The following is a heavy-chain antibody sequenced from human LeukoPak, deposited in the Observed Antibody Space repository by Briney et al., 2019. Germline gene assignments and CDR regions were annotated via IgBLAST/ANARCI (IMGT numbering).Heavy chain of an antibody. D-gene: IGHD4-11*01. J-gene: IGHJ4*02. CDR2: INLNSGYT. Sequence: GASVKVSCKASGYTFTGYFMHWVRQAPGQGLQWLEWINLNSGYTNYARRFQGRVTMTRDTSITTAYMEMRGLRSDDTAVYYCAAALDLDYSMISDFWGQGTLVTVSS. CDR3: AAALDLDYSMISDF. CDR1: GYTFTGYF. V-gene: IGHV1-2*02.